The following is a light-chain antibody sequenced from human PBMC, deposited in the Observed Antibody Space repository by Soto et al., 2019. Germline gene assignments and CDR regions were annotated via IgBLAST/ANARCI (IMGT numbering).Light chain of an antibody. CDR3: SSYTGTSYV. V-gene: IGLV2-14*01. J-gene: IGLJ1*01. CDR1: SSDVGGYNY. CDR2: EVS. Sequence: QFALTQPASVSGSPGQSITISCTGTSSDVGGYNYVSWYQQHPGKAPKLMIYEVSNRPSGVSNRFSGSKSGNTASLTISGLQADDEADYFCSSYTGTSYVFGTGTKLTVL.